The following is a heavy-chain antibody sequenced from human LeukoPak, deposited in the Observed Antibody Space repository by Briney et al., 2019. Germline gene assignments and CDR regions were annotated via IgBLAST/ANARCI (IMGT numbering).Heavy chain of an antibody. CDR2: MRGDGGDI. CDR3: AKDPNGDYIGAFDF. Sequence: GGSLRLSCTGSGFTFSRYAMVWVRQAPGKGLEWVSAMRGDGGDIRYADSVKGRFTTSRDNSKNTLYLQMDSLRAEDTAVYYCAKDPNGDYIGAFDFWGQGTMVTVSS. CDR1: GFTFSRYA. D-gene: IGHD4-17*01. J-gene: IGHJ3*01. V-gene: IGHV3-23*01.